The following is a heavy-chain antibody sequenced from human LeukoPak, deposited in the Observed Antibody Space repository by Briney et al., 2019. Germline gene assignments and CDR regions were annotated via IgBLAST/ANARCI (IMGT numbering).Heavy chain of an antibody. Sequence: PSETLSLTCTVSGGSISSYYWSWIRQPPGKGLEWTGYIYYSGSTNYNPSLKSRVTISVDTSKNQFSLKLSSVTAADTAVYYCARGLTIPDAFDIWGQGTMVTVSS. CDR2: IYYSGST. CDR3: ARGLTIPDAFDI. CDR1: GGSISSYY. J-gene: IGHJ3*02. D-gene: IGHD3-3*01. V-gene: IGHV4-59*01.